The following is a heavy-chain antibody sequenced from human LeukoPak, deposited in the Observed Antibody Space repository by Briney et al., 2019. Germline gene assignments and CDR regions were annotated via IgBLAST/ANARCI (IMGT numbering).Heavy chain of an antibody. Sequence: GGSLRLSCAGSGLTFSNYEMNWVRQAPGKGLEWVSFISGSGSRIYYADSVKGRFTISRDNAKNSLYLQMNNLRADDTAVYYCAKDQGRGGFGLDCWGQGTLVTVSP. CDR1: GLTFSNYE. CDR3: AKDQGRGGFGLDC. CDR2: ISGSGSRI. V-gene: IGHV3-48*03. D-gene: IGHD3-16*01. J-gene: IGHJ4*02.